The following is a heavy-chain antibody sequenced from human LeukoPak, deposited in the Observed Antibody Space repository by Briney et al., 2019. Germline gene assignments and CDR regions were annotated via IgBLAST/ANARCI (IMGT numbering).Heavy chain of an antibody. CDR2: IHSGGTT. V-gene: IGHV3-53*01. D-gene: IGHD3-22*01. J-gene: IGHJ3*02. CDR3: ARGRSGYYHDAFDI. CDR1: GFTVSNNY. Sequence: GGSLRLSCAVSGFTVSNNYMSWVRQAPGKGLEWVSVIHSGGTTYYADSVKGRFTISRDNSKNTLYLQLNSLKTEDTAVYYCARGRSGYYHDAFDIWGQGTMVTVSS.